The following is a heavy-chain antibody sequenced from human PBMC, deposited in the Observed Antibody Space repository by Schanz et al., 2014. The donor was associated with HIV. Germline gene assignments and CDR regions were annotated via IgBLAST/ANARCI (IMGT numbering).Heavy chain of an antibody. V-gene: IGHV3-23*01. CDR2: ISERGGRS. CDR3: AKPEYDSRGNSQSHFDS. Sequence: EVQLLDSGGGLVQPGGSLRLSYVASGFTFNNYAMTWVRQAPGKGLEWVSSISERGGRSYYADSVNGRFTISRDNSKNTLYLQMTTLRTEDTAVYYCAKPEYDSRGNSQSHFDSWGQGTLVTVSS. J-gene: IGHJ4*02. D-gene: IGHD3-22*01. CDR1: GFTFNNYA.